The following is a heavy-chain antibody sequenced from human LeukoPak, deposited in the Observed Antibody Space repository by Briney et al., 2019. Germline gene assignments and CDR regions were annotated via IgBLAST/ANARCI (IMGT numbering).Heavy chain of an antibody. CDR3: ASKYSSGWYNLDY. V-gene: IGHV3-21*01. J-gene: IGHJ4*02. CDR2: ISSSSSYI. Sequence: GGSLRLSCAASGFTFSSYSMNWVRQAPGKGLEWVSSISSSSSYIYYADSVKGRFTISRDNAKNSLYLQMNSLRAEDTAVYYCASKYSSGWYNLDYWGQGTLVTVSS. CDR1: GFTFSSYS. D-gene: IGHD6-19*01.